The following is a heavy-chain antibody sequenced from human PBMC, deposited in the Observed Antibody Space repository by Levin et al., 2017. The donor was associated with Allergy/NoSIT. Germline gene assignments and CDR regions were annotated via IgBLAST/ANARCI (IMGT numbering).Heavy chain of an antibody. J-gene: IGHJ6*02. Sequence: PGGSLRLSCAASGFTFSSYAMHWVRQAPGKGLEWVAVISYDGSNKYYADSVKGRFTISRDNSKNTLYLQMNSLRAEDTAVYYCARALGGYSGYDFPYGMDVWGQGTTVTVSS. CDR1: GFTFSSYA. CDR3: ARALGGYSGYDFPYGMDV. D-gene: IGHD5-12*01. V-gene: IGHV3-30-3*01. CDR2: ISYDGSNK.